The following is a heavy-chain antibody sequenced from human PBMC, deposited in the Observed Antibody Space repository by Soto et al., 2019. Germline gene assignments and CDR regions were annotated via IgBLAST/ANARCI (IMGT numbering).Heavy chain of an antibody. D-gene: IGHD2-21*02. CDR3: AREFVVTAISVAFDI. CDR1: GFTFSSDS. Sequence: GGSLRLSWAASGFTFSSDSMNWARQAPGKGLEWVSYISSSSSTIYYADSVKGRFTISRDNAKNSLYLQMNSLRDEDTAVYYCAREFVVTAISVAFDIWGQGTMVTVSS. J-gene: IGHJ3*02. CDR2: ISSSSSTI. V-gene: IGHV3-48*02.